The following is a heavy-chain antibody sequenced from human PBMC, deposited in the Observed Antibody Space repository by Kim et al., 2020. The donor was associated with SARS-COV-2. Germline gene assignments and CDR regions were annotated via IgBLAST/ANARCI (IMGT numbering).Heavy chain of an antibody. V-gene: IGHV4-30-2*05. Sequence: SLKSRVTISVDTSKNQFSLKLSSVTAADTAVYYCARVKAHGDYYYYYMDVWGKGTTVTVSS. J-gene: IGHJ6*03. D-gene: IGHD4-17*01. CDR3: ARVKAHGDYYYYYMDV.